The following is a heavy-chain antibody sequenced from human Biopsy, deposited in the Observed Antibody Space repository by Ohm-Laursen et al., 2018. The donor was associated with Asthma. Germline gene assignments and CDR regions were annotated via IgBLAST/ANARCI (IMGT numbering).Heavy chain of an antibody. CDR3: ARAVDYTQYYGIDV. V-gene: IGHV1-69*05. Sequence: VASVKVSCKASGGTFSRYAISWVRQAPGQGLEWMGGIIPIFGTSNYAQKFQDRVTMITDTSTSTAYMELRSLRSDDTAVYFCARAVDYTQYYGIDVWGQGTTVTVS. J-gene: IGHJ6*02. CDR1: GGTFSRYA. CDR2: IIPIFGTS. D-gene: IGHD2/OR15-2a*01.